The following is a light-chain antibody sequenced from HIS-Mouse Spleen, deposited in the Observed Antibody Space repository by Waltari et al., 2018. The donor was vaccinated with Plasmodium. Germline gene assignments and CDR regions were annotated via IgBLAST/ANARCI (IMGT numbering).Light chain of an antibody. V-gene: IGLV6-57*04. J-gene: IGLJ3*02. CDR3: QSYDSSNQV. Sequence: NFMLTQPHSVSESPGKTVTISCTRSSGSIASNYVPWYQQRPGSAPTTVIYEDNQRTSGVPDRFSGSIDSSSNSASLTISGLKTEDEADYYCQSYDSSNQVFGGGTKLTVL. CDR2: EDN. CDR1: SGSIASNY.